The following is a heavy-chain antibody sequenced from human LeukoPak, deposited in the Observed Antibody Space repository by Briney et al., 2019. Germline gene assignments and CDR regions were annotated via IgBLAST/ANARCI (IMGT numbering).Heavy chain of an antibody. CDR1: GFTFSSYA. CDR2: ISYDGSNK. CDR3: ARALSGYDPFDY. Sequence: PGGSLRLSCAASGFTFSSYAMHWVRQAPGKGLEWVAVISYDGSNKYYADSVKGRFTISGDNSKNTLYLQMNSLRAEDTAVYYCARALSGYDPFDYWGQGTPVTVSS. J-gene: IGHJ4*02. D-gene: IGHD5-12*01. V-gene: IGHV3-30*04.